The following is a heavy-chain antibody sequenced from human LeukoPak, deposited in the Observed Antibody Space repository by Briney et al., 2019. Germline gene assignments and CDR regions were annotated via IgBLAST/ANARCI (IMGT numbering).Heavy chain of an antibody. J-gene: IGHJ4*02. D-gene: IGHD3-10*01. V-gene: IGHV4-59*12. CDR2: IYYSGST. Sequence: SETLSPTCTVSGGSISSYYWSWIRQPPGKGLEWIGYIYYSGSTYYNPSLKSRVTISVDTSKNQFSLKLSSVTAADTAVYYCARDFLWFGELLSVWGQGTLVTVSS. CDR1: GGSISSYY. CDR3: ARDFLWFGELLSV.